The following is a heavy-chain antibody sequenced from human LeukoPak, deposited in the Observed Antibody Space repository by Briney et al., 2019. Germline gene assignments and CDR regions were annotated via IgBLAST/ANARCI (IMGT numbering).Heavy chain of an antibody. V-gene: IGHV3-66*01. CDR2: FYSGGST. CDR3: ARGPQTDAFDI. Sequence: PGGSLRLSCAASGFTVSSNYMSWARQAPGKGLEWVSVFYSGGSTYYADSVKGRFTISRDNSKNTLYLQMNSLRAEDTAVYYCARGPQTDAFDIWGQGTMVTVSS. J-gene: IGHJ3*02. CDR1: GFTVSSNY.